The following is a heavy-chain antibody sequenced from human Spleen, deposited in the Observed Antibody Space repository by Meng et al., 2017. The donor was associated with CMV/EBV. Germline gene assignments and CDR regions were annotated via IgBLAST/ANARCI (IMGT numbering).Heavy chain of an antibody. Sequence: GASVSSSSYYWAWVRQPPGKGLEWIATVYYSGSAFYNPPLKGRVTLSLDTPNNQHSLRLTSVTGADAAVYYCARGDVAATVGLWFDPWGQGTLVTVSS. CDR3: ARGDVAATVGLWFDP. J-gene: IGHJ5*02. CDR1: GASVSSSSYY. CDR2: VYYSGSA. V-gene: IGHV4-39*07. D-gene: IGHD6-25*01.